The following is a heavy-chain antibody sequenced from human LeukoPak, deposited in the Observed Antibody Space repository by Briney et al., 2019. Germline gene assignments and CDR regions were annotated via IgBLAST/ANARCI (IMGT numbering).Heavy chain of an antibody. D-gene: IGHD5-24*01. Sequence: GGSLRLSSAASGFTFSSYAMHWVRQAPGKGLEWVAVISYDGSNKYYADSVKGRFTISRDNSKNTLYLQMNSLRAEDTAVYYCARDGPPATISGYLDYWGQGTLVTVSS. CDR2: ISYDGSNK. J-gene: IGHJ4*02. CDR3: ARDGPPATISGYLDY. CDR1: GFTFSSYA. V-gene: IGHV3-30-3*01.